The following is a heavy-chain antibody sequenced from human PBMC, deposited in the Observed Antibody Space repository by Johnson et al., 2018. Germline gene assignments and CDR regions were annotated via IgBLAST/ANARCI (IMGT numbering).Heavy chain of an antibody. CDR3: AKALTSGSAWYFMDV. Sequence: QVQLVESGGGVVQPGRALRLSCVASGFTFSNYGMHWARQAPGKGLAWVAVISYGATSEIYTDSAMGRFTISRDNHKNKVYLEMKSWRVEDTATYFCAKALTSGSAWYFMDVWGRGTTVTVSS. CDR2: ISYGATSE. CDR1: GFTFSNYG. V-gene: IGHV3-30*18. D-gene: IGHD6-19*01. J-gene: IGHJ6*03.